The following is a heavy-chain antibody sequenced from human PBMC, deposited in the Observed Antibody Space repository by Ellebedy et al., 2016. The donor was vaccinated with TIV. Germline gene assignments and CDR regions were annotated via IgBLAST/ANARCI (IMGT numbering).Heavy chain of an antibody. D-gene: IGHD4-17*01. CDR1: GYTFTKYY. Sequence: ASVKVSCKPSGYTFTKYYFHWIRQAPGQGLEWMGVLDARLGSTVYTESLQGRISMTRDTSTRTIYLELGSLRPEDTAIYYCASVPSAGADFWGQGTLVIVSS. J-gene: IGHJ4*02. CDR3: ASVPSAGADF. CDR2: LDARLGST. V-gene: IGHV1-46*01.